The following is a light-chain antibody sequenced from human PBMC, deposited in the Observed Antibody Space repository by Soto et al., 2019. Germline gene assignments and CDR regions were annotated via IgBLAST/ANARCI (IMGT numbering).Light chain of an antibody. Sequence: DIVMTQSPDSLAVSLGERATINCKSSQSVLYSSNNKNCLAWYQQKPGQAPRLLIYGASSRATGIPDRFSGSGSGTDFTLTITRLEPEDFAVYYCQQCGSSVTFGQGTRLEIK. CDR1: QSVLYSSNNKNC. CDR3: QQCGSSVT. J-gene: IGKJ5*01. V-gene: IGKV4-1*01. CDR2: GAS.